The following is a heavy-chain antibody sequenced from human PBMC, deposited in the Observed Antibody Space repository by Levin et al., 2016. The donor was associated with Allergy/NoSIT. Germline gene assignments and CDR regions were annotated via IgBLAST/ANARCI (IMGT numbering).Heavy chain of an antibody. V-gene: IGHV3-23*01. D-gene: IGHD4-23*01. CDR3: AKGVRNSADEYHDY. Sequence: VRQMPGKGLEWVSSITGSGGSTYYADSVKGRFTISRDNSKNTLYLQMNSLRAEDTAVYYCAKGVRNSADEYHDYWGQGTLVTVSS. J-gene: IGHJ4*02. CDR2: ITGSGGST.